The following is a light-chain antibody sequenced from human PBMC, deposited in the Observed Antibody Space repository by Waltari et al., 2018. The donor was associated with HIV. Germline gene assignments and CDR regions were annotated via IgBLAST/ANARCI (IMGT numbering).Light chain of an antibody. Sequence: QSALTQPASVSGSPGKSITISCSGTTSYVGNYNLVSWYQQHPGKAPKLMIYEDYKRPSGVSDCFSGSNAGNTASLTISGLQAEDEADYYCCSYAGSSWLFGGGTKLSVL. J-gene: IGLJ3*02. CDR1: TSYVGNYNL. CDR3: CSYAGSSWL. V-gene: IGLV2-23*01. CDR2: EDY.